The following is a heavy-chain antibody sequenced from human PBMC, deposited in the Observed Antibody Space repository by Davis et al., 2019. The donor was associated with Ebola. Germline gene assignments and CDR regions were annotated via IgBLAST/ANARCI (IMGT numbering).Heavy chain of an antibody. CDR1: GFTFSGSA. J-gene: IGHJ6*02. D-gene: IGHD2-8*01. CDR2: IRSKANSYAT. CDR3: TTYCTNGVCYYYYGMDV. V-gene: IGHV3-73*01. Sequence: GGSLRLSCAASGFTFSGSAMHWVRQASGKGLEWVGRIRSKANSYATAYAASVKGRFTISRDDSKNTLYLQMNSLKTEDTAVYYCTTYCTNGVCYYYYGMDVWGQGTTVTVSS.